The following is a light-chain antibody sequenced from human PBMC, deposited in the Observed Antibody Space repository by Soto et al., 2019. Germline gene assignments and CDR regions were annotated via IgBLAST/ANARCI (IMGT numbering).Light chain of an antibody. CDR3: QQYGSSPIT. CDR2: GAS. J-gene: IGKJ5*01. CDR1: QSVSSSY. V-gene: IGKV3-20*01. Sequence: EIVLTQSPGTLSLSPGERATLSCRASQSVSSSYLAWYQQKPGQAPRLLIYGASSRATGIPDRFSGSGSGTDFTLPISRLEAEDFSVYYCQQYGSSPITFGQGTRLEIK.